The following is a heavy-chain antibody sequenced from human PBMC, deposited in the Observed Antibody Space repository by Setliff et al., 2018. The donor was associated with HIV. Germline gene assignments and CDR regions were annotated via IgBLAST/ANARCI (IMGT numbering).Heavy chain of an antibody. V-gene: IGHV4-34*01. J-gene: IGHJ4*02. Sequence: SETLSLTCAVYGGSFSGYYWTWIRQPPGRGLEWIGEIIHSGGTNYNRSLESRVTISVDTSKNQSSLNLSSVTAADTAVYYCARGGLGVVGAIDYWSQGTLVTVSS. CDR3: ARGGLGVVGAIDY. CDR2: IIHSGGT. D-gene: IGHD2-15*01. CDR1: GGSFSGYY.